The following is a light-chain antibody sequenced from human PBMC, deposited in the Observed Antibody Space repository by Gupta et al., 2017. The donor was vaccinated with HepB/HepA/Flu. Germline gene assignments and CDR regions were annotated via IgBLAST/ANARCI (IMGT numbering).Light chain of an antibody. J-gene: IGKJ1*01. Sequence: EIVLTQSPATLSLSPGERATLSCRASQSVSSYLAWYQQKPGQAPRLLIYDASNRAKGITATLNGSGAWTDFTRTSSSLVNKDFARYYGGQRTTWKTFGQGTKVEIK. V-gene: IGKV3-11*01. CDR1: QSVSSY. CDR3: GQRTTWKT. CDR2: DAS.